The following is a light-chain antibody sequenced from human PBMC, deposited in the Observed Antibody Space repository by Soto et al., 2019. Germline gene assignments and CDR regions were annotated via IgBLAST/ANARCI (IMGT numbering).Light chain of an antibody. CDR3: QQYGSVPLT. V-gene: IGKV3-20*01. CDR1: QSVSTSY. CDR2: RAS. Sequence: EIVLTQSPGTLSLYPGERATLSCRASQSVSTSYLAWYQQKPGQAPRLLIYRASSRATGIPDRFSGSGSGADFTLTISRLEPEDFAVYYCQQYGSVPLTFGGGTKVEIK. J-gene: IGKJ4*01.